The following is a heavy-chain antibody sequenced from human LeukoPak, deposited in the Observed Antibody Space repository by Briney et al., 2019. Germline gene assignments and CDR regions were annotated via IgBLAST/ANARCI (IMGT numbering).Heavy chain of an antibody. CDR3: AKDREQWLVLGDAFDI. J-gene: IGHJ3*02. Sequence: GGSLRLSCAASGFPFDDYGMLWVRQAPGKGLEWVSGISGSGGRTNYADSVKGRFTISRDNSKNALYLQMNSLRAEDTAVYYCAKDREQWLVLGDAFDIWGQGTMVTVSS. D-gene: IGHD6-19*01. CDR1: GFPFDDYG. CDR2: ISGSGGRT. V-gene: IGHV3-23*01.